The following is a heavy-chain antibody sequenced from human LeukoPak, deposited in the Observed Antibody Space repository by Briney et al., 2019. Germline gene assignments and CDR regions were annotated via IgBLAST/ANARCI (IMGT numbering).Heavy chain of an antibody. CDR1: GFTFSSYA. CDR2: ISGSGGST. J-gene: IGHJ4*02. CDR3: AKDRVRGYSDYEPPGHFDY. V-gene: IGHV3-23*01. Sequence: GGSLRLSCAASGFTFSSYAMSWVRQAPGKGLEWVSAISGSGGSTYYADSVKGRFTISRDNSKNPLYLQMNSLRAEDTAVYYCAKDRVRGYSDYEPPGHFDYWGQGTLVTVSS. D-gene: IGHD5-12*01.